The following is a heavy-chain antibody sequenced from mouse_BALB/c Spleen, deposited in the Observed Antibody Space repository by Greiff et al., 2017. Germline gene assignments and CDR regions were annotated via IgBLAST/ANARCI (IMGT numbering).Heavy chain of an antibody. CDR2: ISSGGSYT. CDR3: ARQVYGNYDYYAMDY. V-gene: IGHV5-6*01. Sequence: EVQVVESGGDLVKPGGSLKLSCAASGFTFSSYGMSWVRQTPDKRLEWVATISSGGSYTYYPDSVKGRFTISRDNAKNTLYLQMSSLKSEDTAMYYCARQVYGNYDYYAMDYWGQGTSVTVSS. J-gene: IGHJ4*01. D-gene: IGHD2-1*01. CDR1: GFTFSSYG.